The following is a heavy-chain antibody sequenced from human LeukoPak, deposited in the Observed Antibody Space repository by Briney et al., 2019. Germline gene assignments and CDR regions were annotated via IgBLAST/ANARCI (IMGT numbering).Heavy chain of an antibody. CDR2: IYYSGNT. Sequence: GSLRLSCAASGFTFSTSAMTWVRQAPGKGLEWIGNIYYSGNTYYNPSLKSRVTISVDTSKNQFSLKLSSVTAADTAVYYCARYLNYGDYFDYWGQGTLVTVSS. J-gene: IGHJ4*02. V-gene: IGHV4-38-2*01. D-gene: IGHD4-17*01. CDR1: GFTFSTSAM. CDR3: ARYLNYGDYFDY.